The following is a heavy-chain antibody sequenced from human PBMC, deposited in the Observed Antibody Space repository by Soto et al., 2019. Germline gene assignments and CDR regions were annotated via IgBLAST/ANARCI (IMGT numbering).Heavy chain of an antibody. D-gene: IGHD5-12*01. J-gene: IGHJ4*02. CDR1: GFIFSGSG. CDR3: ATYSGYDSYYFDS. Sequence: EVQLVESGGGLVQPGGSLKLSCAASGFIFSGSGMHWVRQASGKGLEWVGHIRTKANNYATVYSGSVKGRFTISRDDFKNKAYLQMNSLKTEDTALYYCATYSGYDSYYFDSWGQGTLVTVSS. CDR2: IRTKANNYAT. V-gene: IGHV3-73*01.